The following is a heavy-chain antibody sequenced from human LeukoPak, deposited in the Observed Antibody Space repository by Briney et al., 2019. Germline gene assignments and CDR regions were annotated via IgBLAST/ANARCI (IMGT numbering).Heavy chain of an antibody. CDR2: INHSGST. D-gene: IGHD1/OR15-1a*01. J-gene: IGHJ4*02. CDR3: ARNTGGSDY. Sequence: SETLSLTCAVYGGSFSGYYWSWIRQPPGKGLEWIGEINHSGSTNYNPSLKSRVTISVDTSKNQFSLKLSSVTVADTAVYYCARNTGGSDYWGQGTLVTVSS. V-gene: IGHV4-34*01. CDR1: GGSFSGYY.